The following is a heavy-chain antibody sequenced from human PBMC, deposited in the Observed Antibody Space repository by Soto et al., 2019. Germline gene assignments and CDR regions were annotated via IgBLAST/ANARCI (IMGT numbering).Heavy chain of an antibody. D-gene: IGHD2-21*02. V-gene: IGHV3-30*04. CDR2: ISYDGSNK. CDR1: GFTFSSYA. J-gene: IGHJ4*02. CDR3: AKDAAVDIVVVTAIHLPPDY. Sequence: PGGSLRLSCAASGFTFSSYAMHWVRQAPGKGLEWVAVISYDGSNKYYADSVKGRFTISRDNSKNTLYLQMNSLRAEDTAVYYWAKDAAVDIVVVTAIHLPPDYWGQGTLVTVSS.